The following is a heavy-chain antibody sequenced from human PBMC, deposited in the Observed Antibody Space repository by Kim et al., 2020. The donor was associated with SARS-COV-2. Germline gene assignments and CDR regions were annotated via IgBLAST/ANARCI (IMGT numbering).Heavy chain of an antibody. CDR1: GYTFTSYG. CDR3: ARDSWPYYSSTSCIRHFDY. J-gene: IGHJ4*02. V-gene: IGHV1-18*01. Sequence: ASVKVSCKASGYTFTSYGISWVRQARGQGLEWMGWISPYNGNTNYAQKFQGRVTMTTDTSTSTAYMELRTLRSDDTAVYYCARDSWPYYSSTSCIRHFDYWGEGALVTGSS. CDR2: ISPYNGNT. D-gene: IGHD2-2*01.